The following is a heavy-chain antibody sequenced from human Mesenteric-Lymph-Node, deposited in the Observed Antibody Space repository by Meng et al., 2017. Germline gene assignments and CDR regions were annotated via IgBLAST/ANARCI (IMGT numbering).Heavy chain of an antibody. CDR2: INTNTGKP. J-gene: IGHJ4*02. CDR1: GYTFTTYG. V-gene: IGHV7-4-1*02. CDR3: ARDSEAADY. D-gene: IGHD6-25*01. Sequence: QGQLVQPGSELKKPGASVRISCKASGYTFTTYGMNWVRQAPGQGLEWMGWINTNTGKPTYAQGLTGRFVFSLDTSVSTAYLQISSLKAEDTAVYYCARDSEAADYWGQGTLVTVSS.